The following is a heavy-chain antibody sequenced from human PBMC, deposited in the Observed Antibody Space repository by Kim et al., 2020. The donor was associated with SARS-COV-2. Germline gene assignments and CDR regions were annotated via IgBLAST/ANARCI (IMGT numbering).Heavy chain of an antibody. Sequence: GGSLRLSCAASGFTFSSYAMHWVRQAPGKGLEWVAVISYDGSNKYYVDSVKGRFTISRDNSKNTLYLQMNSLRAEDTAVYYCARGVSGRYWYFDLWGRGT. CDR3: ARGVSGRYWYFDL. CDR1: GFTFSSYA. CDR2: ISYDGSNK. J-gene: IGHJ2*01. D-gene: IGHD1-26*01. V-gene: IGHV3-30*04.